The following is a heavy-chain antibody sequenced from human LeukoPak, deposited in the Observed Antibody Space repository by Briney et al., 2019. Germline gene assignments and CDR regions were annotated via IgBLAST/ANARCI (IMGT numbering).Heavy chain of an antibody. D-gene: IGHD3-22*01. V-gene: IGHV1-2*02. CDR1: GYSFTGYY. J-gene: IGHJ4*02. Sequence: ASVKVSCKASGYSFTGYYMHWVRQAPGRGLEWMGWINPNSGGTGYAQKFQGRVTMTRDTSISTAYMELSRLRSDDTAVYYCARDYLLYDTSGYYYLLRYWGQGTLVTVSS. CDR2: INPNSGGT. CDR3: ARDYLLYDTSGYYYLLRY.